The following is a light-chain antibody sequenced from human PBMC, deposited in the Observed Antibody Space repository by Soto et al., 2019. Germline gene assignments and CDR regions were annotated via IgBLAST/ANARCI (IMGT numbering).Light chain of an antibody. CDR1: QSVSSSY. V-gene: IGKV3D-20*02. Sequence: EIVLTQSPGTLSLSPGERATLSGRASQSVSSSYLDWYQQKPGQAPRLLIYAVSSRATGIPDRFSGSGSGTDFTLTVSSLEPEDFALYYCQQRSNRITFGQGTRLEI. CDR2: AVS. CDR3: QQRSNRIT. J-gene: IGKJ5*01.